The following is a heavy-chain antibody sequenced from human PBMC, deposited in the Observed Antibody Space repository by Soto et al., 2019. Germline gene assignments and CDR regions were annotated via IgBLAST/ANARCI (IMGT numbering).Heavy chain of an antibody. D-gene: IGHD5-18*01. CDR1: GFTVSSYA. CDR2: ISYDGSNK. CDR3: ARDPLWGTAMVLWYFDL. J-gene: IGHJ2*01. V-gene: IGHV3-30-3*01. Sequence: GGSLRLSCAASGFTVSSYAMHWVRQAPGKGLEWVAVISYDGSNKYYADSVKGRFTISRDNSKNTLYLQMNSLRAEDTAVYYCARDPLWGTAMVLWYFDLWGRGTLVTVSS.